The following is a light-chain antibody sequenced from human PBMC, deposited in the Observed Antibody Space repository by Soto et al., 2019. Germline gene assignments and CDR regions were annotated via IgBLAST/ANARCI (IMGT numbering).Light chain of an antibody. V-gene: IGKV1-39*01. Sequence: DIQMTQSPSSLSASVGDRVTITCRASQSISSYLNWYQQKPGKDPKLLIYAGSSLQSGEPSRFSGSGSGTDFTLTISSLQSEDFAVNYCQQYTNWTANNIGQGTRLEMK. CDR1: QSISSY. CDR2: AGS. CDR3: QQYTNWTANN. J-gene: IGKJ5*01.